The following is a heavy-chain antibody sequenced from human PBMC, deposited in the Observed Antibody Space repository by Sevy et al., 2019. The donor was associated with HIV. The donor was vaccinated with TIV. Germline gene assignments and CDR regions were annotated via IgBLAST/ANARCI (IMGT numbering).Heavy chain of an antibody. V-gene: IGHV3-23*01. CDR2: ISDSGTST. CDR1: GFTVNSNY. D-gene: IGHD4-4*01. J-gene: IGHJ6*02. CDR3: AKALHRVYFGMDV. Sequence: GGSLRLSCAASGFTVNSNYMTWVRQAPGKGLEGVSVISDSGTSTYYADSVKGRFTISRDNSKNTLYLQMNSLRAEDTAVYYCAKALHRVYFGMDVWGQGTTVTVSS.